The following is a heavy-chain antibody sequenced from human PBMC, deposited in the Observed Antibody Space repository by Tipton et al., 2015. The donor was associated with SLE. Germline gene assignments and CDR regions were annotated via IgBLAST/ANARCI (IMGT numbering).Heavy chain of an antibody. Sequence: VQLVQSGPEVKKAGESLKISCKGSGYSFTNYWIAWVRQMPGKGLEWMGIIYPGDSDTRYGPSFQGQVTFSVDTSINTAYLQWKSLKASDSAMYFCARQNTGNYDVWGQGTLVTTSS. D-gene: IGHD1-26*01. CDR3: ARQNTGNYDV. CDR1: GYSFTNYW. CDR2: IYPGDSDT. J-gene: IGHJ4*02. V-gene: IGHV5-51*01.